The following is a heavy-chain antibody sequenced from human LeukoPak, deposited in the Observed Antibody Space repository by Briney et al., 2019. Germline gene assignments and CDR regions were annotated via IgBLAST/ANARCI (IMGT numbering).Heavy chain of an antibody. CDR1: GFTFGDYA. V-gene: IGHV3-49*04. CDR3: TSGDTAMAALGYYYYGMDV. CDR2: IRSKAYGGTT. D-gene: IGHD5-18*01. J-gene: IGHJ6*04. Sequence: GGSLRLSCTASGFTFGDYAMSWVRQAPGKGLEWVGFIRSKAYGGTTEYAASVKGRFTISRDDSKSIAYLQMNSLKTEDTAVYYCTSGDTAMAALGYYYYGMDVWGKGTTVTVSS.